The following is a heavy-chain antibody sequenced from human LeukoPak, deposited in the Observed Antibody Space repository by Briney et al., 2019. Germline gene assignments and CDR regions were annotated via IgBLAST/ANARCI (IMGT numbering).Heavy chain of an antibody. CDR1: GVSISSGSYY. CDR3: ASRDTAMVHDYYYYYMDV. J-gene: IGHJ6*03. Sequence: SQTLSLTCTVSGVSISSGSYYWSWIRQPAGKGLGWIGRIYTSGSTNYNPSLKSRATISVDTSKSQFSLKLSSVTAADTAVYYCASRDTAMVHDYYYYYMDVWGKGTTVTISS. D-gene: IGHD5-18*01. V-gene: IGHV4-61*02. CDR2: IYTSGST.